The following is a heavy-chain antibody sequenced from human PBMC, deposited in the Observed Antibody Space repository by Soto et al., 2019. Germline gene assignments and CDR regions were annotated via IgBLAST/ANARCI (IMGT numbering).Heavy chain of an antibody. V-gene: IGHV3-74*01. CDR1: GFTFSSYW. J-gene: IGHJ4*02. D-gene: IGHD3-10*01. Sequence: GGSLRLSCAASGFTFSSYWMHWVRQAPGKGLVWVSRINSDGSSTSYADSVKGRFTISRDNAKNTLYLQMNSLRAEDTAVYYCASVSYRLPRGVVPDYWGQGTLVTVSS. CDR3: ASVSYRLPRGVVPDY. CDR2: INSDGSST.